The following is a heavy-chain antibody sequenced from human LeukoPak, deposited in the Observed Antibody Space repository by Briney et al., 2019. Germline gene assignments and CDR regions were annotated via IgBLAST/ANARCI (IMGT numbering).Heavy chain of an antibody. J-gene: IGHJ6*04. V-gene: IGHV4-4*07. CDR3: ARSAMANYYYGMDV. Sequence: PSETLSLTCTVSGGSISSYYWSWIRQPPGKGLEWIGRIYTSGSTNYNPSLKSRVTMSVDTSKNQFSLKLSSVTAADTAVYYCARSAMANYYYGMDVWGKGTTVTVSS. D-gene: IGHD5-18*01. CDR2: IYTSGST. CDR1: GGSISSYY.